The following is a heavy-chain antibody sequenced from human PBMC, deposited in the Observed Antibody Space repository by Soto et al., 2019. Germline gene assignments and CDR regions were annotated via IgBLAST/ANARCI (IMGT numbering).Heavy chain of an antibody. V-gene: IGHV3-30*19. J-gene: IGHJ4*02. D-gene: IGHD3-16*01. CDR2: TSYDGSNK. CDR3: ARWGTTGGLDV. Sequence: QVQLVGSGGGVVQPGTSLKLSCVGSGFTFRSYVIHWVRQAPGKGLEWVALTSYDGSNKYYDDSVKGRFTISRDNSRNTVDLQMDNLRLEDTALYYCARWGTTGGLDVWGQGTLVSVSS. CDR1: GFTFRSYV.